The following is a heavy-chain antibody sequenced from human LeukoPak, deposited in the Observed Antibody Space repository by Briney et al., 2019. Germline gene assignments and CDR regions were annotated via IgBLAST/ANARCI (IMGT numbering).Heavy chain of an antibody. V-gene: IGHV3-49*04. D-gene: IGHD1-26*01. Sequence: GGSLRLSCTASGFTFGDYAMSWVRQAPGKGLEWVGFIRSKAYGGTTEYAASVKGRFTISRDDSKSIAYLQMNSLKTEDTAVYYCTTAVVVGATDYYYYYYMDVWGKGTTVTVSS. CDR3: TTAVVVGATDYYYYYYMDV. CDR2: IRSKAYGGTT. J-gene: IGHJ6*03. CDR1: GFTFGDYA.